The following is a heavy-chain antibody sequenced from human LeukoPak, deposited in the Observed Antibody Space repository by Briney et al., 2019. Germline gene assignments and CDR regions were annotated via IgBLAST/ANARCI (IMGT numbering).Heavy chain of an antibody. CDR2: LDPEHDQT. D-gene: IGHD3-10*01. V-gene: IGHV1-24*01. Sequence: ASVKVSCKVSGYSFSEVFMHWVRQAPGKGLEWMGGLDPEHDQTIYAQKLQGRVTMSADTSTDTAYMELSSLRSEDTAVYYCTSMDGLTAFDYWGQGTLVTVSS. CDR3: TSMDGLTAFDY. J-gene: IGHJ4*02. CDR1: GYSFSEVF.